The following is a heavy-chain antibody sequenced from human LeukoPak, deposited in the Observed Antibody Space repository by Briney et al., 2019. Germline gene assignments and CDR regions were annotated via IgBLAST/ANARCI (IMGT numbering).Heavy chain of an antibody. V-gene: IGHV3-33*01. CDR3: ARGHHYYDSSAYYY. J-gene: IGHJ4*02. CDR1: GFTFSNYG. CDR2: IWYDGSNK. D-gene: IGHD3-22*01. Sequence: GGSLRLSCAASGFTFSNYGIHWVRQAPGKGLEWVAVIWYDGSNKYYADSVKGRFTISRDNSKNTLYLQMNSLRAEDTAVYYCARGHHYYDSSAYYYWGQGTLVTVSS.